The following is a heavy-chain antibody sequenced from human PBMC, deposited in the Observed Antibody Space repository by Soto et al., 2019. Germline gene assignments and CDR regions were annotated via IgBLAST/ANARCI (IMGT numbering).Heavy chain of an antibody. J-gene: IGHJ3*02. D-gene: IGHD2-2*01. CDR3: AKCGGGDIVVVPAAPFYI. Sequence: GGSLRLSCAASGFTFSSYAMSWVRQAPGKGLEWVSAISGSGGSTYYADSVKGRFTISRDNSKNTLYLQMNSLRAEDTAVYYCAKCGGGDIVVVPAAPFYIWGQGTMVTVSS. CDR2: ISGSGGST. V-gene: IGHV3-23*01. CDR1: GFTFSSYA.